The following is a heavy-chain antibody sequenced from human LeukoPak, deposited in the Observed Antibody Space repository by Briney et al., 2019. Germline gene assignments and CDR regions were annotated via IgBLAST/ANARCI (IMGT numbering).Heavy chain of an antibody. D-gene: IGHD5-24*01. CDR3: AKTSRDGYNKYYFDY. Sequence: GGSLRLSCAASGFTFSSYAMSWFRKAQGRGLEWASAIGGSGGSTYYADSVKGRFTISRDNSKNTLYLQMNSLRAEDTAVYYCAKTSRDGYNKYYFDYWGQGTLVTVSS. CDR2: IGGSGGST. J-gene: IGHJ4*02. CDR1: GFTFSSYA. V-gene: IGHV3-23*01.